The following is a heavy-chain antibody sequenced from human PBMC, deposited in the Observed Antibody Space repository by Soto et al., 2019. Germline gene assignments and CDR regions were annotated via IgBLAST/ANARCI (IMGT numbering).Heavy chain of an antibody. CDR1: GFTYNIYA. Sequence: EVQLLESGEALVQPGGSLRLSCAASGFTYNIYAMSWVRQAPGKGLEWVSGISAGVIDTYYADSVKGRFTVSRDDSKNTLYLQMNSLRADDTAAYYCAKQFSSSTWYPFDHWGRGTLVTVSS. CDR2: ISAGVIDT. J-gene: IGHJ4*02. D-gene: IGHD6-13*01. V-gene: IGHV3-23*01. CDR3: AKQFSSSTWYPFDH.